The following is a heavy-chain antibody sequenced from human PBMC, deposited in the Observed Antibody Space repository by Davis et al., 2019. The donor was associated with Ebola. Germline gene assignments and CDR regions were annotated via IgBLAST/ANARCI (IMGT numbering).Heavy chain of an antibody. Sequence: GESLKISCKGSGYSFTRSWIGWVRQMPGKGLEWMGRIDPSDSYTNYSPSFQGHVTISADKSISTAYLQWSSLKASDTAMYYCARAVFGVWDYYYYMDVWGKGTTVTVSS. J-gene: IGHJ6*03. CDR1: GYSFTRSW. V-gene: IGHV5-10-1*01. CDR3: ARAVFGVWDYYYYMDV. D-gene: IGHD3-3*01. CDR2: IDPSDSYT.